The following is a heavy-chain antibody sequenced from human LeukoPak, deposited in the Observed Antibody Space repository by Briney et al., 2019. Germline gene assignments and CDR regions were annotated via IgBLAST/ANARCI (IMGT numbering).Heavy chain of an antibody. Sequence: ASVKVSCKASGYTFTGYYMHWVRQAPGQGLEWMGIINPSGGSTSYAQKFQGRVTMTRDTSTSTVYMELSSLRSEDTAVYYCARDPSHLEMATIFSQYYFDYWGQGTLVTVSS. CDR3: ARDPSHLEMATIFSQYYFDY. V-gene: IGHV1-46*01. D-gene: IGHD5-24*01. CDR1: GYTFTGYY. CDR2: INPSGGST. J-gene: IGHJ4*02.